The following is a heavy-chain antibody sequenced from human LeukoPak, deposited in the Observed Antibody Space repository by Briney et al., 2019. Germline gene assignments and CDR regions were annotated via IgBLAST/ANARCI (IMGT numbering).Heavy chain of an antibody. J-gene: IGHJ6*04. CDR2: ISSSGSTI. D-gene: IGHD3-10*02. CDR1: GFTFSSYE. V-gene: IGHV3-48*03. CDR3: AELGITMIGGV. Sequence: GGSLRLSCAASGFTFSSYEMNWVRQAPGRGLEWVSYISSSGSTIYYADSVKGRFTISRDNAKNSLYLQMNGLRAEDTAVYYCAELGITMIGGVWGKGTTVTISS.